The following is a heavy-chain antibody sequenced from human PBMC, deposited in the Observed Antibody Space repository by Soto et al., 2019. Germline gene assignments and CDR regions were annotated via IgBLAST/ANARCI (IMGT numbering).Heavy chain of an antibody. CDR1: GFTFSSYS. CDR3: ARVGRGVYGMDV. CDR2: ITSDSSTI. Sequence: EVQLVESGGGLVQPGGSLRLSCAASGFTFSSYSINWVRQAPGKGLEWFSYITSDSSTISYADSVKGRFTVSRDNAKNSLYLQMNSLRDGDTAVYYCARVGRGVYGMDVWGQGTSVTVSS. J-gene: IGHJ6*02. D-gene: IGHD2-8*01. V-gene: IGHV3-48*02.